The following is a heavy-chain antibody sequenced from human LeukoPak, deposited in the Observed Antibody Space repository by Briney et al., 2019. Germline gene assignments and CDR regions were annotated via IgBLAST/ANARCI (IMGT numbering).Heavy chain of an antibody. CDR3: ARGRVSGSYWDYFDY. D-gene: IGHD1-26*01. CDR2: ISAYNGNT. CDR1: GYTFTSYG. Sequence: ASVKVSCKASGYTFTSYGISWVRQAPGQGLEWMGWISAYNGNTNYAQKLQGRVTMTTDTSTSTAYMELRSLRSDDTAVYYCARGRVSGSYWDYFDYWGQGTLVTVSS. V-gene: IGHV1-18*01. J-gene: IGHJ4*02.